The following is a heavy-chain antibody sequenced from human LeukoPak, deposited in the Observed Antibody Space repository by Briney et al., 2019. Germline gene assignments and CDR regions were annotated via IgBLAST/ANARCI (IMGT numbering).Heavy chain of an antibody. CDR2: IYYSGST. V-gene: IGHV4-39*01. Sequence: PSETLSLTCTVSGASISRSDYFWGWIRQPPGKGLEWIVSIYYSGSTYYSPSLKGRVTISVDTSRNQFSLKLSSVTAADTAVYYCARRGGYSYAFDPWGQGTLVTVSS. CDR1: GASISRSDYF. J-gene: IGHJ5*02. CDR3: ARRGGYSYAFDP. D-gene: IGHD5-18*01.